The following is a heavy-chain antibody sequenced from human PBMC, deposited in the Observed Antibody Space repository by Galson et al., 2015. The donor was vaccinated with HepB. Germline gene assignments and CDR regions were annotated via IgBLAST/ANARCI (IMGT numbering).Heavy chain of an antibody. J-gene: IGHJ4*02. CDR3: AKDEGTSGYYLILNY. Sequence: SLRLSCAASGFIFSNYVMSWVRQAPGKGLEWVSAISGSGGKTYYADSVKGRFTISRDNSKNTLYLQMNSLRTEDTAVFYCAKDEGTSGYYLILNYWGQGTLVTVSS. CDR2: ISGSGGKT. V-gene: IGHV3-23*01. D-gene: IGHD5-12*01. CDR1: GFIFSNYV.